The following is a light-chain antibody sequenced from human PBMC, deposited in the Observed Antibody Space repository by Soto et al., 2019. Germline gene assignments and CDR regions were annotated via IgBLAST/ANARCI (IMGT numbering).Light chain of an antibody. J-gene: IGLJ3*02. CDR2: DVT. CDR3: CTSAGSFHL. V-gene: IGLV2-11*01. CDR1: NSDVGNYNF. Sequence: QSALTQPRSVSGSPGQAVTISCTGTNSDVGNYNFVSWYQHHPGKAPKLMIYDVTKRPSGVPARFSGSKSGNAASLTISGLQAEEEADYDCCTSAGSFHLFSGVTKLTVL.